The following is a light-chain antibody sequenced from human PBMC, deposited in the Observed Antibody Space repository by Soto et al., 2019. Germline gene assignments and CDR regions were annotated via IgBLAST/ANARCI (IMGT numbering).Light chain of an antibody. CDR2: EVS. V-gene: IGLV2-14*01. J-gene: IGLJ1*01. CDR3: SSYTSSSTLDV. Sequence: QSALTQPASVSGSPGQSITISCTETSSDVGGYNYVSWYQQHPGKAPKIMIYEVSNRPSGVSNRFSGSKPGNTASLTISGLQAEDEADYYCSSYTSSSTLDVFGTGTKVTVL. CDR1: SSDVGGYNY.